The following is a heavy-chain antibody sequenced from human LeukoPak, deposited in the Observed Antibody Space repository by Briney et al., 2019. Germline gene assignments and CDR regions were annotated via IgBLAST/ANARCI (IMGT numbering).Heavy chain of an antibody. CDR3: EGQQLVGGASPQFDP. CDR1: GFTFSSYA. J-gene: IGHJ5*02. V-gene: IGHV4-59*12. D-gene: IGHD6-13*01. Sequence: GSLRLSCAASGFTFSSYAMSWIRQPPGKGLEWIGYIYYSGSTNYNPSLKSRVTISVDTSKNQFSLKLSSVTAADTAVYYCEGQQLVGGASPQFDPWGQGTLVTVSS. CDR2: IYYSGST.